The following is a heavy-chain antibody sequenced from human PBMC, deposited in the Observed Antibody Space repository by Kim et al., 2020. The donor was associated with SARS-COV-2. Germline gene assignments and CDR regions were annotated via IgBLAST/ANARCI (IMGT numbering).Heavy chain of an antibody. J-gene: IGHJ4*02. D-gene: IGHD6-19*01. Sequence: GGSLRLSCAASEFTFSDYYMSWIRQAPGKGLEWLSYISSSGNTMYYADSVKGRFTISRDNAKNSLYLQMDILRAEDTAVYYCARDRIPVSGYVDYWGRGTLVTVPS. CDR2: ISSSGNTM. CDR3: ARDRIPVSGYVDY. CDR1: EFTFSDYY. V-gene: IGHV3-11*01.